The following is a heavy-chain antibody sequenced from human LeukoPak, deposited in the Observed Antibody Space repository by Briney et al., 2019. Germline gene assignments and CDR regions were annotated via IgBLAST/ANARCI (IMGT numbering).Heavy chain of an antibody. D-gene: IGHD3-3*01. CDR2: ISYDGSNK. CDR3: AKSSGDDFWSGYYDY. Sequence: GGSLRLSCAASGFTFDDYAMHWVRQAPGKGLEWVAVISYDGSNKYYADSVKGRFTISRDNSKNTLYLQMNSLRVEDTAVYYCAKSSGDDFWSGYYDYWGQGTLVTVSS. CDR1: GFTFDDYA. V-gene: IGHV3-30*18. J-gene: IGHJ4*02.